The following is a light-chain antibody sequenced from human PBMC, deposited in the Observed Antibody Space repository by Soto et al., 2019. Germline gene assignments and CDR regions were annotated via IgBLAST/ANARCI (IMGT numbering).Light chain of an antibody. CDR2: GAS. V-gene: IGKV3-15*01. CDR1: QSVSIN. Sequence: EIVMTQSPATLSVSPGERATLSCRASQSVSINLAWYQQKPGQAPRLLIYGASTRATGIPARFSGSGSGTAFTLTITSLQSEDFAVYYCQQYNNWLSTFGGGTKVEIK. J-gene: IGKJ4*01. CDR3: QQYNNWLST.